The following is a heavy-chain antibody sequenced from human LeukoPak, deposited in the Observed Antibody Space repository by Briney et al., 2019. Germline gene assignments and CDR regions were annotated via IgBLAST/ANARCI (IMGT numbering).Heavy chain of an antibody. D-gene: IGHD3-9*01. CDR1: GFTFSSYA. Sequence: GGSLRLSCAASGFTFSSYAMSWVRQAPGKGLEWVSAISGSGGSTYYADSVKGRFTISRDNSKITLYLQMNSLRAEDTAVYYCAKERILTGYYVPRGEFDPWGQGTLVTVSS. CDR3: AKERILTGYYVPRGEFDP. V-gene: IGHV3-23*01. J-gene: IGHJ5*02. CDR2: ISGSGGST.